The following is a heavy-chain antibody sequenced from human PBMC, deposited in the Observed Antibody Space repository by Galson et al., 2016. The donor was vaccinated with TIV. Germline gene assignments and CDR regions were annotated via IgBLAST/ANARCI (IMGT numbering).Heavy chain of an antibody. CDR3: AKCHKTAMNTYYYSYGLDV. J-gene: IGHJ6*02. CDR2: IIPLFGEA. V-gene: IGHV1-69*13. CDR1: GDPFSSFV. D-gene: IGHD5-18*01. Sequence: VKVSCKASGDPFSSFVISWVRQAPGQGLAWMGGIIPLFGEAHYAQKFQGRVTISADESTSTVYMELSGLKSGVTAMYYCAKCHKTAMNTYYYSYGLDVWGQGTTVTVSS.